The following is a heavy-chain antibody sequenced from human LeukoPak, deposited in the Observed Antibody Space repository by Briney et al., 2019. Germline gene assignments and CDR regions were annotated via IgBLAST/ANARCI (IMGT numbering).Heavy chain of an antibody. V-gene: IGHV4-38-2*02. Sequence: SETLSLTCTVSGYSISSGYYWGWIRQPPGKGLEWIGSIYHSGSTYYNPSLKSRVTISVDTSKNQFSLKLSSVTAADTAVYYCARGSGDSPFDYWGQGTLVTVSS. J-gene: IGHJ4*02. D-gene: IGHD2-21*02. CDR3: ARGSGDSPFDY. CDR2: IYHSGST. CDR1: GYSISSGYY.